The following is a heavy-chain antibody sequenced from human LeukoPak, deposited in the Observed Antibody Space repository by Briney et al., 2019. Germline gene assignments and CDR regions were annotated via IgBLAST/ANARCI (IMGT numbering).Heavy chain of an antibody. CDR2: ISNTGRAT. V-gene: IGHV3-23*01. CDR1: GFTFSSYS. J-gene: IGHJ1*01. Sequence: PPGRSLRLSCVASGFTFSSYSMHWVRQAPGEGLEWLSGISNTGRATDYADSIKGRFTISRDNSKNTVFLQMNSLRAEDTAEYFCAHQVPPNDEYFDHWGQGTLVTVSS. CDR3: AHQVPPNDEYFDH.